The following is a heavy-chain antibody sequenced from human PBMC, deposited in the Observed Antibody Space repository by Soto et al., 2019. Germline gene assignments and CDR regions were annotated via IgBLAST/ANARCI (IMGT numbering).Heavy chain of an antibody. CDR1: GYSFTSYW. D-gene: IGHD2-21*02. V-gene: IGHV5-10-1*01. Sequence: GESLKISRKGSGYSFTSYWISWVRQMPGKGLEWMGRIDPSDSYTNYSPSFQGHVTISADKSISTAYLQWSSLKASDTAMYYCARRYCGGDCNYYYYGMDVWGQGTTVTVSS. CDR2: IDPSDSYT. CDR3: ARRYCGGDCNYYYYGMDV. J-gene: IGHJ6*02.